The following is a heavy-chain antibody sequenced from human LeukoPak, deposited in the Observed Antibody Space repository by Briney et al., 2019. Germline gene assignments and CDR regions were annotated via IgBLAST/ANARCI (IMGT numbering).Heavy chain of an antibody. D-gene: IGHD2-15*01. CDR2: IYYSGST. CDR1: GGSISSYY. J-gene: IGHJ4*02. Sequence: SETLSLTCSVSGGSISSYYWSWIRQPPGKGLEWIGYIYYSGSTNYNPSLKSRVTISVDTSKNQFSLKLSSVTAADTAVYYCARESGYCSGGSCYPDYWGQGTLITVSS. V-gene: IGHV4-59*01. CDR3: ARESGYCSGGSCYPDY.